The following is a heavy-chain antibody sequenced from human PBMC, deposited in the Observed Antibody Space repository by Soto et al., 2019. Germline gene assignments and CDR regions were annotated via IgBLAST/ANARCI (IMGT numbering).Heavy chain of an antibody. Sequence: QVQLVQSGAEVKKPGASVKVSCKASGYTFTSYAMHWVRQAPGQRLAWMGWINAGNGNTKYSQKLQGRVTITRDTSASTAYMELSSLRSEDTAVYYCALKCTSCYSFGMDVLGQGNTVTVSS. CDR3: ALKCTSCYSFGMDV. D-gene: IGHD2-2*02. J-gene: IGHJ6*02. V-gene: IGHV1-3*01. CDR2: INAGNGNT. CDR1: GYTFTSYA.